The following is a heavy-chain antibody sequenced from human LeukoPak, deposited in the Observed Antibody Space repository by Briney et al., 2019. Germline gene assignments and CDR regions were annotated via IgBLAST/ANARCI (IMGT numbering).Heavy chain of an antibody. CDR2: IKQDGSEK. CDR1: GFTFSSYW. V-gene: IGHV3-7*01. J-gene: IGHJ4*02. D-gene: IGHD3-10*01. CDR3: ARVRWFGELLYFDY. Sequence: GGSLRLSCAASGFTFSSYWMSWVRQAPGKGLEWVANIKQDGSEKYYVDSVKGRFTISRDNAKNSLYLQMNSPRAEDTAVYYCARVRWFGELLYFDYWGQGTLVTVSS.